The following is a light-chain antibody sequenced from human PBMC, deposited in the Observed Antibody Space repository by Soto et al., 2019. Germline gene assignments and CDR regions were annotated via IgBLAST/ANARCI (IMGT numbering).Light chain of an antibody. J-gene: IGKJ1*01. CDR3: QQYHSYWT. V-gene: IGKV1-5*01. Sequence: DIQMTQSPSSLSASVGDSVTITCRASQNIKTYLNWYQQKPGKAPNLLIYAASSLESGVPQRFSGSGSGTEFTLTISSLQTDDFSTYYCQQYHSYWTFGQGTKVDIK. CDR2: AAS. CDR1: QNIKTY.